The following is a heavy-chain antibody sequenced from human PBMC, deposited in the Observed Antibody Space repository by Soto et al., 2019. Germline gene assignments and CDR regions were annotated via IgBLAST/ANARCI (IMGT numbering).Heavy chain of an antibody. Sequence: SETLSLTCTVSGGSISSSSYYWGWIRQPPGKGLEWIGSIYYSGSTYYNPSLKSRVTISVDTSKNQFSLKLSSVTAADTAVYYCARQDSSGWYRGYYFDYWGQGTLVTVS. J-gene: IGHJ4*02. CDR1: GGSISSSSYY. CDR3: ARQDSSGWYRGYYFDY. D-gene: IGHD6-19*01. V-gene: IGHV4-39*01. CDR2: IYYSGST.